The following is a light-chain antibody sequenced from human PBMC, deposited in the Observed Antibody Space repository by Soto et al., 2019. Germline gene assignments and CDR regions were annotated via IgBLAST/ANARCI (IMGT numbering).Light chain of an antibody. CDR3: SSYTSSSTPYV. CDR1: SSDVGGYNY. V-gene: IGLV2-14*01. Sequence: QSILTQRASVSGSPGQSFTISCTGTSSDVGGYNYVSWYQQHPVKAPKLMIYDVTNRPSGVSDRFSGSKSGNTASLTISGLQAEDEADYYCSSYTSSSTPYVFGTGTKVTVL. J-gene: IGLJ1*01. CDR2: DVT.